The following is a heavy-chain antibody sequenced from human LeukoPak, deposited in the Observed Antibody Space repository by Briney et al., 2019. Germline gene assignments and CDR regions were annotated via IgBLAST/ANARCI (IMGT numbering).Heavy chain of an antibody. D-gene: IGHD2-2*01. J-gene: IGHJ4*02. CDR1: GYTFTSYG. CDR2: ISAYNGNT. CDR3: ASSGLRGYCSSTSCYYFDY. Sequence: ASVKVSCKASGYTFTSYGISWVRQAPGQGLEWMGWISAYNGNTNYAQKLQGRVTMTTDTSTSTAYMELRSLRSDDTAVYYCASSGLRGYCSSTSCYYFDYWGQGTLDTVSS. V-gene: IGHV1-18*01.